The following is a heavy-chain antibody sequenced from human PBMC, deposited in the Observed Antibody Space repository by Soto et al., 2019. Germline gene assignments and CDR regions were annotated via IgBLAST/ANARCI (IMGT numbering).Heavy chain of an antibody. CDR2: IYWDDDK. J-gene: IGHJ2*01. CDR1: GFSLSTRGVG. V-gene: IGHV2-5*02. CDR3: AHREGIAAAGASWYFDL. Sequence: QITLKESGPTLVKPTQTLTLTCTFSGFSLSTRGVGVGWIRQPPGKALEWLALIYWDDDKRYSPSLKSRLTITKDTSKNQVVLTMTNMDPVDTATYYCAHREGIAAAGASWYFDLWGRGTLVTVSS. D-gene: IGHD6-13*01.